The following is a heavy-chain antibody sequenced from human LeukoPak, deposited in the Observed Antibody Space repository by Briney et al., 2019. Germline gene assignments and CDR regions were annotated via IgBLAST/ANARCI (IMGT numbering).Heavy chain of an antibody. D-gene: IGHD7-27*01. CDR3: ARDRLSLGAFDI. Sequence: SETLPHTCTVSGGSINTVSYYWVWIRQAPEKGLEWIGSVYSSGSIYSNPSLRSRVTISLDTSKNQFSLNLTSVTVADTALYYCARDRLSLGAFDIWGQGTTVTVSS. J-gene: IGHJ3*02. CDR1: GGSINTVSYY. V-gene: IGHV4-39*07. CDR2: VYSSGSI.